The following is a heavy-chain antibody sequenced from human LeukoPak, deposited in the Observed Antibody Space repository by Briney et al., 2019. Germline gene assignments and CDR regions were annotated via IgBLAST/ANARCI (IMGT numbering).Heavy chain of an antibody. J-gene: IGHJ6*02. CDR1: GYTFTDYY. CDR2: ISPNSGGT. CDR3: ARDLLMTTVTTYPDLGGMDV. D-gene: IGHD4-17*01. Sequence: ASVTVSCKASGYTFTDYYMHWVRQAPGQGLEWMGWISPNSGGTNYAQKFQGRVTMTRDTSISTAYMELSRLRSDDTAVYYCARDLLMTTVTTYPDLGGMDVWGQGTTVTVSS. V-gene: IGHV1-2*02.